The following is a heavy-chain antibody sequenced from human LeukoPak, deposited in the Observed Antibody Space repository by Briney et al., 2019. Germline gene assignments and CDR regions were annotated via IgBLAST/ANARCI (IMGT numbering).Heavy chain of an antibody. J-gene: IGHJ6*02. D-gene: IGHD2-15*01. V-gene: IGHV4-4*07. Sequence: SETLSLTCTVSNGSVRSYFWSWLRQSAGKGLEWIGRYYISGTTTYNPSLKSRVTMSADTSKNQLSLRLTSVTAADTAVYYCAWGDCSGGSCYHYTYFGMDVWGQGTTVTVSS. CDR3: AWGDCSGGSCYHYTYFGMDV. CDR2: YYISGTT. CDR1: NGSVRSYF.